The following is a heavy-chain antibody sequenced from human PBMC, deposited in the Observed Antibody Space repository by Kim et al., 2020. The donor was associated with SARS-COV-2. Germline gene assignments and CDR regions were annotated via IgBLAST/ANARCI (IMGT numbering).Heavy chain of an antibody. CDR2: ISGSGGST. J-gene: IGHJ6*02. CDR3: AKGHMVRGVTASGYYGMDV. CDR1: GFTFSSYA. Sequence: GGSLRLSCAASGFTFSSYAMSWVRQAPGKGLEWVSAISGSGGSTYYADSVKGRFTISRDNSKNTLYLQMNSLRAEDTAVYYCAKGHMVRGVTASGYYGMDVWGQGTTVTVSS. V-gene: IGHV3-23*01. D-gene: IGHD3-10*01.